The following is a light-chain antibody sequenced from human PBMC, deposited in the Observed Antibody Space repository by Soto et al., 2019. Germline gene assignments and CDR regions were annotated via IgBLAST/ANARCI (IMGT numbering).Light chain of an antibody. J-gene: IGLJ1*01. CDR3: SSYSTISDYV. Sequence: QSALTQPASVSGSPGQSITISCTGSRSDVGDYNFVAWYQQHPGQAPTLMIYEVSHRPSGVSNRFSASKSGNTASLTISGLQAEDEADYYCSSYSTISDYVFGTGTKVTVL. CDR1: RSDVGDYNF. V-gene: IGLV2-14*01. CDR2: EVS.